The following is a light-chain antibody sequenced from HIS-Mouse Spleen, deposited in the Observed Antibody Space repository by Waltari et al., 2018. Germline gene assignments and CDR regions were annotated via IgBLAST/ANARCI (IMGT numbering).Light chain of an antibody. J-gene: IGLJ2*01. CDR1: SSDVGGYNY. CDR3: CSYAGSYVV. V-gene: IGLV2-11*01. CDR2: DVS. Sequence: QSALTQPRSVSGSPGQSVTISCTGTSSDVGGYNYVSWYQQHPGKAPKPMIYDVSKRPSVVPDRFSGSKSGNTASLTISGLQAEDEADYYCCSYAGSYVVFGGGTKLTVL.